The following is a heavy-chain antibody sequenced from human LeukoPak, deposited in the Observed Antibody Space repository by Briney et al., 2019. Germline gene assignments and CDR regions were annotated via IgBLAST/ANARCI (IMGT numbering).Heavy chain of an antibody. CDR1: GYTFTSYD. CDR2: MNPNSGNT. CDR3: ARGDLLWFGEFLPFDY. Sequence: ASVKVSCKASGYTFTSYDINWVRQATGQGLEWMGWMNPNSGNTGYAQKFQGRVTMTRNTSISTAYMELSSLRSEDTAVYYCARGDLLWFGEFLPFDYWGQGTLVTVSS. V-gene: IGHV1-8*01. J-gene: IGHJ4*02. D-gene: IGHD3-10*01.